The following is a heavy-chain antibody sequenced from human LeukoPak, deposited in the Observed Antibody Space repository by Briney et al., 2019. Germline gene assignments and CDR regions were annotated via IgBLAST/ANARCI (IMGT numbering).Heavy chain of an antibody. D-gene: IGHD5-24*01. V-gene: IGHV3-30*18. CDR2: ISYDGSNK. Sequence: GRSLRLSCAASGFTFSSYGMHWVRQAPGKGLEWVAVISYDGSNKYYADSVKGRFTISRDNSKNTLYLQMNSLRAEDTAVYYCAKDLGRDGYNLQDYWGQGTLVTDSS. CDR1: GFTFSSYG. CDR3: AKDLGRDGYNLQDY. J-gene: IGHJ4*02.